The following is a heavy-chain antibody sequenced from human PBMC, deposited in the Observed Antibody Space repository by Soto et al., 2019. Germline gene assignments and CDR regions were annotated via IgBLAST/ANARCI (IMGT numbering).Heavy chain of an antibody. V-gene: IGHV4-59*01. CDR2: IFYSGST. CDR3: ASMIGDPVLSFDS. CDR1: GGSISSYY. Sequence: QVQLQESGPGLVKPSETLSLTCTVSGGSISSYYWSWIRQPPGKGLEWIGFIFYSGSTSYNPSLKSRVTRSIDTSEYQFSLKLISVTAADAAVYYCASMIGDPVLSFDSWGQGTLVAVSS. J-gene: IGHJ5*01. D-gene: IGHD3-10*02.